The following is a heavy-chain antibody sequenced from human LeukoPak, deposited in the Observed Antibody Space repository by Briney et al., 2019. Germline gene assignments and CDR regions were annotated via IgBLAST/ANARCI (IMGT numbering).Heavy chain of an antibody. CDR3: ARGAQTYYDKAPVDY. Sequence: SETLSLTCAVYVGSFSGYYWSWIRQPPGKGLEWIGEINHSGRTNYNPSLKSRVTISVDTSKSQFSLKLNSMTAADTAVYYCARGAQTYYDKAPVDYWGQGTLVTVSS. D-gene: IGHD3-22*01. CDR2: INHSGRT. CDR1: VGSFSGYY. V-gene: IGHV4-34*01. J-gene: IGHJ4*02.